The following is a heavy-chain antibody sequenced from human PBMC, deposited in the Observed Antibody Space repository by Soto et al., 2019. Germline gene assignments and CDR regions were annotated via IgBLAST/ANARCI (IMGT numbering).Heavy chain of an antibody. CDR1: GYTFTGYD. D-gene: IGHD6-13*01. J-gene: IGHJ6*02. V-gene: IGHV1-2*04. CDR3: ARDRIAAAGSYYHYYGMDV. CDR2: INPNSGGT. Sequence: ASVKVSCKASGYTFTGYDMHWVRQSPVQGLEWMGWINPNSGGTNYAQKFQGWVTMTRDTSISTAYMELSRLRSDDTAVYYCARDRIAAAGSYYHYYGMDVWGQGTTVTVSS.